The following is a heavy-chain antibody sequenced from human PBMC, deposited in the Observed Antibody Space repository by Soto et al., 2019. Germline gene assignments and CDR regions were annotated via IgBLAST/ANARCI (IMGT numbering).Heavy chain of an antibody. CDR2: ITIRTGNV. CDR1: GFTISECS. Sequence: GGSLRLSCEASGFTISECSMNWVRQAPGKGLEWPAYITIRTGNVLYADSVRGRFTISADNAENSVILQMNSLRDEDSAVYFCVRDRDLYRDMFHADLWGQGTLVTVS. D-gene: IGHD3-10*02. J-gene: IGHJ4*01. CDR3: VRDRDLYRDMFHADL. V-gene: IGHV3-48*02.